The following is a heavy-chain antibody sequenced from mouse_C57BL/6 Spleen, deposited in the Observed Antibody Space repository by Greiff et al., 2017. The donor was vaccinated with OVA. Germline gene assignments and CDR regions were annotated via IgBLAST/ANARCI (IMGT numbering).Heavy chain of an antibody. CDR2: IYPGSGST. J-gene: IGHJ4*01. D-gene: IGHD1-1*01. V-gene: IGHV1-55*01. Sequence: VQLQQPGAELVKPGASVKMSCKASGYTFTSYWITWVKQRPGQGLEWIGDIYPGSGSTNYNEKFKSKATLTVDTSSSTAYMQLSSLTSEDSAVYYCARLDTTVVGGAMDYWGQGTSVTVSS. CDR3: ARLDTTVVGGAMDY. CDR1: GYTFTSYW.